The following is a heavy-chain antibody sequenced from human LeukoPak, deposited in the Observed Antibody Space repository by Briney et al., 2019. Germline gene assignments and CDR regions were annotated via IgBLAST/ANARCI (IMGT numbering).Heavy chain of an antibody. J-gene: IGHJ4*02. CDR1: GFTLSSYW. Sequence: GGSLRLSCATSGFTLSSYWMHWVRQVPGKGLEWLSRINNDGVSTSYADSVKGRFTISRDNAKNSLYLQMNSLRAEDTAVYYRARGTTAAAEGYWGQGTLVTVSS. V-gene: IGHV3-74*01. CDR2: INNDGVST. D-gene: IGHD6-13*01. CDR3: ARGTTAAAEGY.